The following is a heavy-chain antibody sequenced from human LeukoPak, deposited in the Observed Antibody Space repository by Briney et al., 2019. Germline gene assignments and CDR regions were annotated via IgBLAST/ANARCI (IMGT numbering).Heavy chain of an antibody. CDR2: ISSSSSYI. CDR1: GFTFSSYA. J-gene: IGHJ3*02. CDR3: ARDREMAMDFDI. D-gene: IGHD5-24*01. Sequence: GGSLRLSCAASGFTFSSYAMSWVRQAPGKGLEWVSSISSSSSYICYADSVKGRFTISRDNAKNSLYLQMNSLRAEDTAVYYCARDREMAMDFDIWGQGTMVTVSS. V-gene: IGHV3-21*01.